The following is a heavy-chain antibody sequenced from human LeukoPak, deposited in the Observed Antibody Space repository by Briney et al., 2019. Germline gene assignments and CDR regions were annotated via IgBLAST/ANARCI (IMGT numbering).Heavy chain of an antibody. V-gene: IGHV4-59*01. CDR2: IYYSGST. Sequence: SETLSLTCTVSGGSISSYYWSWIRQPPGKGLEWLGYIYYSGSTNYNPSLKSRVTISVGTSKNQFSLKLSSVTAADTAVYYCARGGSGGDCSAFDYWGQGTLVTVSS. CDR3: ARGGSGGDCSAFDY. J-gene: IGHJ4*02. D-gene: IGHD2-21*02. CDR1: GGSISSYY.